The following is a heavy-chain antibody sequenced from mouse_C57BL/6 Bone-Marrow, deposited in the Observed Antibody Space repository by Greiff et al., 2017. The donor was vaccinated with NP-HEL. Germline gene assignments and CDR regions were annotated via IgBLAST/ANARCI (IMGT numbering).Heavy chain of an antibody. J-gene: IGHJ2*01. CDR1: GYTFTSYD. CDR3: AREGITTVVAPFDY. V-gene: IGHV1-85*01. CDR2: IYPSDGST. Sequence: QVQLQQSGPELVKPGASVKLSCKASGYTFTSYDINWVKQRPGQGLEWIGWIYPSDGSTKYNEKFKGKATLTVDPSSSTAYMQLHSLTSEDSAVYFCAREGITTVVAPFDYWGQGTTLTVSS. D-gene: IGHD1-1*01.